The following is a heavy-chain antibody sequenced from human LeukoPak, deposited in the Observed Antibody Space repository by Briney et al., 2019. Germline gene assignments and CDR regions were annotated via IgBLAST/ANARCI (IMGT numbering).Heavy chain of an antibody. CDR3: AREYCGSTSCYVGRFGIQGFDP. D-gene: IGHD2-2*01. CDR2: IYTSGST. J-gene: IGHJ5*02. V-gene: IGHV4-61*02. CDR1: GGSISSGSYY. Sequence: PSQTLSLTCTVSGGSISSGSYYWSWIRQPAGKGLEWIGRIYTSGSTNYNPSPKSRVTISVDTSKNQFSLKLSSVTAADTAVYYCAREYCGSTSCYVGRFGIQGFDPWGQGTLVTVSS.